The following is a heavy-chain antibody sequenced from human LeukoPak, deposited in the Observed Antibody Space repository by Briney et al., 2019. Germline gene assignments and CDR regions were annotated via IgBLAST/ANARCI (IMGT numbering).Heavy chain of an antibody. CDR2: INPSGGST. V-gene: IGHV1-46*01. J-gene: IGHJ6*02. D-gene: IGHD6-13*01. CDR1: GYTFTSYY. Sequence: ASVKVSCKASGYTFTSYYMHWARQAPGQGLEWMGIINPSGGSTSYAQKFQGRVTMTRDTSTSTVYMELSSLRSEDTAVYYCARGGGLADASRAGYYYGVDVWGQGTTVTVSS. CDR3: ARGGGLADASRAGYYYGVDV.